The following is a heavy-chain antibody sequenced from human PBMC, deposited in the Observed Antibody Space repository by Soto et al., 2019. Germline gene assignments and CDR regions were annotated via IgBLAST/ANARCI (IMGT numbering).Heavy chain of an antibody. CDR3: ARQVPVVVVAATRAKNWFDP. CDR2: IYYSGST. CDR1: GGSISSSSYY. D-gene: IGHD2-15*01. V-gene: IGHV4-39*01. Sequence: QLQLQESGPGLVKPSETLSLTCTVSGGSISSSSYYWGWIRQPPGKGLEWIGSIYYSGSTYYNPSRKSRVTISVDTSKNQFSLKLSSVTAADTAVYYCARQVPVVVVAATRAKNWFDPWGQGTLVTVSS. J-gene: IGHJ5*02.